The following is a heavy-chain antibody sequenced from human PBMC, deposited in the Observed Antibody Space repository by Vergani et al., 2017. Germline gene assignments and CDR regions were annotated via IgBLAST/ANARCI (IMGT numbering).Heavy chain of an antibody. D-gene: IGHD3-22*01. CDR3: ARHPDDSSGYYYSWIDY. CDR2: IYPGDSDT. Sequence: EVQLVPSGAEVKKPGESLKISCKGSGYSFTSYWIGWVRQMPGKGLEWMGIIYPGDSDTRYSPSFQGQVTISADKSISTAYLQWSSLKASDTAMYYCARHPDDSSGYYYSWIDYWGQGTLVTVSS. V-gene: IGHV5-51*01. CDR1: GYSFTSYW. J-gene: IGHJ4*02.